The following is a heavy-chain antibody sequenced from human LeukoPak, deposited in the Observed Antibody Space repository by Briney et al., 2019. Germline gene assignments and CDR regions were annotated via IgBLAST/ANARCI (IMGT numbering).Heavy chain of an antibody. CDR3: ARRAGNSSAYDY. J-gene: IGHJ4*02. Sequence: GGSLRLSCAAPGFTFSDYWMSWVRQAPGKGLEWVAHIKQDGSEKYYVDSVRGRFTISRDNAKNSVYLQMNSLRGEDTAVYYCARRAGNSSAYDYWGQGTLVTASS. CDR2: IKQDGSEK. V-gene: IGHV3-7*04. D-gene: IGHD3-22*01. CDR1: GFTFSDYW.